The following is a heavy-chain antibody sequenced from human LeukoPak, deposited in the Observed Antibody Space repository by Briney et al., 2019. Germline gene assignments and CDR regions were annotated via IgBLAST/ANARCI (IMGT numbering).Heavy chain of an antibody. CDR3: ARDQYDFWSGYCCWFDP. CDR2: IYTSGST. D-gene: IGHD3-3*01. CDR1: GGSISSGSYY. J-gene: IGHJ5*02. V-gene: IGHV4-61*02. Sequence: PSQTLSLTCTVSGGSISSGSYYWSWIRQPAGKGLEWIGRIYTSGSTNYSPSLKSRVTMSVDTSKNQFSLKLSSVTAADTAVYYCARDQYDFWSGYCCWFDPWGQGTLVTVSS.